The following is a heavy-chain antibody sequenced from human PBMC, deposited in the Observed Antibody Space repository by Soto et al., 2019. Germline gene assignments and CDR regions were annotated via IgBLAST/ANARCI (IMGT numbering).Heavy chain of an antibody. CDR2: IYYSGST. CDR1: GGSISSSSYY. V-gene: IGHV4-39*01. CDR3: ARQGVVVVAATLPFDP. J-gene: IGHJ5*02. D-gene: IGHD2-15*01. Sequence: SETLSLTCTVSGGSISSSSYYWGWIRQPPGKGLEWIGSIYYSGSTYYNPSLKSRVTISVDTSKNQFSLKLSSVTAADTAVYYCARQGVVVVAATLPFDPWGQGTLVTVSS.